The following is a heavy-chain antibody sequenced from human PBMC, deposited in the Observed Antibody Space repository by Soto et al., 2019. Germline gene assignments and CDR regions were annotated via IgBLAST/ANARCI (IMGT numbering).Heavy chain of an antibody. J-gene: IGHJ4*02. CDR2: VNPIVGMS. V-gene: IGHV1-69*02. CDR3: ATMYGSGSTHVAS. CDR1: GGTFNSYT. D-gene: IGHD3-10*01. Sequence: QVQLVQSGAEVKKPGSSVKVSCTASGGTFNSYTLNWVRQAPGQRLEWVRRVNPIVGMSSSASKFQGRVTMSADKSSSKAYMDLTGLTSEATAVYYCATMYGSGSTHVASWGQGTLVTVSS.